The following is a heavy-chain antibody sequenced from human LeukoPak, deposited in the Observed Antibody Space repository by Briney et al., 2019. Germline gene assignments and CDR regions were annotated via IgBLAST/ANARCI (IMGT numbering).Heavy chain of an antibody. J-gene: IGHJ4*02. Sequence: GGSLRLSCAASGFTFSSYSTNWVRQAPGKGLEWVSSISSSISYIYYADSVKGRFTLSRDNAKNSLYLQMDSLRAEDTAVYYCARGFGDYVLDEWGQGTLVTVSS. D-gene: IGHD4-17*01. CDR1: GFTFSSYS. CDR3: ARGFGDYVLDE. V-gene: IGHV3-21*01. CDR2: ISSSISYI.